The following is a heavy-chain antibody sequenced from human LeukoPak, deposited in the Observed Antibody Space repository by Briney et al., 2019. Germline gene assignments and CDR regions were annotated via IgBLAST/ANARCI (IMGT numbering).Heavy chain of an antibody. V-gene: IGHV1-46*01. CDR2: INPSGGST. J-gene: IGHJ4*02. CDR1: GYTFTSYY. CDR3: ATVARTYFDY. Sequence: ASVKVSCKASGYTFTSYYMHWVRQAPGQGLEWMGIINPSGGSTSYAQKFQGRVTMTEDTSTDTAYMELSSLRSEDTAVYYCATVARTYFDYWGQGTLVTVSS.